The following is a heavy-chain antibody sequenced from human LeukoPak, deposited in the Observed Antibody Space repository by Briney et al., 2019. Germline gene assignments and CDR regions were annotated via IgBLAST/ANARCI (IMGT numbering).Heavy chain of an antibody. V-gene: IGHV3-7*04. CDR3: TRVGYIDEGIDY. CDR2: IKQDGSKK. Sequence: PGGSLRLSCVASGFPFSSYWMTWVRQAPGKGLEWVASIKQDGSKKSYVDSVKGRFTISRDNAKNSLYLQMNSLRAEDTAIYYCTRVGYIDEGIDYWGQGILVTVSS. CDR1: GFPFSSYW. D-gene: IGHD5-24*01. J-gene: IGHJ4*02.